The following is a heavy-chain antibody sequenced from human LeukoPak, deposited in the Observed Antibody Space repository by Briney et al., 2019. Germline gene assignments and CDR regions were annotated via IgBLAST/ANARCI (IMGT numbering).Heavy chain of an antibody. CDR2: INPNSGDT. CDR3: ARDPAPYTGSYFDY. Sequence: ASVKVSCKASGYTFTAYFIHWVRQAPGQGLEWMGWINPNSGDTHYAQKFQGRAFMTRDTSISTVYMELSRLTSDDTAVYYCARDPAPYTGSYFDYWGQGTLVTVSS. J-gene: IGHJ4*02. CDR1: GYTFTAYF. D-gene: IGHD1-26*01. V-gene: IGHV1-2*02.